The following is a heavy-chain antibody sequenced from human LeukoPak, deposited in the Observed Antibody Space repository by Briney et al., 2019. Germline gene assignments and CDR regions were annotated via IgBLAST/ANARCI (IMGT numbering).Heavy chain of an antibody. J-gene: IGHJ4*02. CDR1: GFTFSSSA. V-gene: IGHV3-23*01. Sequence: GGSLRLSCAASGFTFSSSAMGWVRQAPGKGLEWVSVISDSGRTTYYADSVKGRFTISRDNSKNTLYLQMSSLRAEDTALYYCAKDMDCSGGRCYSSPFDHWGQGTLVTVSS. CDR2: ISDSGRTT. D-gene: IGHD2-15*01. CDR3: AKDMDCSGGRCYSSPFDH.